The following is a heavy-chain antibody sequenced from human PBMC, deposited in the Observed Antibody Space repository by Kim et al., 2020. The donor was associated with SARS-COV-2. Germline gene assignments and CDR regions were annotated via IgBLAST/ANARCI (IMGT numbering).Heavy chain of an antibody. Sequence: DSVKGRFTISRDNSKNTLYLQMNSLRAEDTAVYYCARDLVVVITTRYFDLWGRGTLVTVSS. J-gene: IGHJ2*01. D-gene: IGHD3-22*01. CDR3: ARDLVVVITTRYFDL. V-gene: IGHV3-30*07.